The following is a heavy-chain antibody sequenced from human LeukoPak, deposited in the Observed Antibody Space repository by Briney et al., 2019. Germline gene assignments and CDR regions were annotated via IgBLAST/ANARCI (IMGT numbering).Heavy chain of an antibody. V-gene: IGHV3-30*02. J-gene: IGHJ4*02. Sequence: GGSLRLSCAASGLTFSNYVMHWVRQAPGKGLEWVAFIRYDGTNKYYADSVKGRFTISRDNSKNTLYLQMNRLRAEDTAVYYCAKDKAFLPGSGRFDNWGQGTLVTVSS. CDR3: AKDKAFLPGSGRFDN. D-gene: IGHD3-10*01. CDR2: IRYDGTNK. CDR1: GLTFSNYV.